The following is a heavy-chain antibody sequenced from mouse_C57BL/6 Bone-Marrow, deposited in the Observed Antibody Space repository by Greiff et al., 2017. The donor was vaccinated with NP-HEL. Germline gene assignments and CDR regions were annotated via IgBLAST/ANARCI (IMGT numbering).Heavy chain of an antibody. J-gene: IGHJ2*01. CDR3: ARSYYYGSRRDYFDY. CDR1: GYTFTSYW. CDR2: IDPSDSYT. D-gene: IGHD1-1*01. Sequence: VQLQQPGAELVRPWTSVKLSCKASGYTFTSYWMHWVKQRPGQGLEWIGVIDPSDSYTNYNQKFKGKATLTVDTSSSTAYMQLSSLTSEDSAVYYCARSYYYGSRRDYFDYWGQGTTLTVSS. V-gene: IGHV1-59*01.